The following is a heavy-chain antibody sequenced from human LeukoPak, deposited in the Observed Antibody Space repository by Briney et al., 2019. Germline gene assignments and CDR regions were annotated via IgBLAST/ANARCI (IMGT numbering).Heavy chain of an antibody. CDR2: IYYNGDT. J-gene: IGHJ4*02. CDR1: GGSVSYYY. V-gene: IGHV4-59*08. Sequence: SETLSLTCTVSGGSVSYYYWNWIRQPPGKDLEWIGYIYYNGDTNYNPSLKSRITMSLNTSKNQFPLNLRSVTAADTAMYYCARRPDDSSGPFDYWGQGTLVTVSP. CDR3: ARRPDDSSGPFDY. D-gene: IGHD3-22*01.